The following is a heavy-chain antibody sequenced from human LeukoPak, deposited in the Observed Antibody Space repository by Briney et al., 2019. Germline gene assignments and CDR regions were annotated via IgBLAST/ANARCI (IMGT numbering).Heavy chain of an antibody. Sequence: SVKVSCKASGGTFSSYAISWVRQASGQGLEWMGGIIPIFGTANYAQKFQGRVTITADESTSTAYMELSSLRSEDTAVYYCARDGYCSSTSCYHYGMDVWGQGTTVTVSS. CDR1: GGTFSSYA. V-gene: IGHV1-69*13. CDR2: IIPIFGTA. CDR3: ARDGYCSSTSCYHYGMDV. J-gene: IGHJ6*02. D-gene: IGHD2-2*03.